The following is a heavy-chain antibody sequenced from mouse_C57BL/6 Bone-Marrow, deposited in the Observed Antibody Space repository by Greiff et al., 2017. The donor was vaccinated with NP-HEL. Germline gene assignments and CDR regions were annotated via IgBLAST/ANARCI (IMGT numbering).Heavy chain of an antibody. D-gene: IGHD1-1*01. CDR2: IYPGSGST. CDR3: AREITTVVATVDY. Sequence: QVQLQQPGAELVKPGASVKMSCKASGYTFTSYWITWVKQRPGQGLEWIGDIYPGSGSTNYNEKFKSKATLTVDTSSSTAYMQLSSLTSEDSAVYYCAREITTVVATVDYWGQGTTLTVSS. J-gene: IGHJ2*01. CDR1: GYTFTSYW. V-gene: IGHV1-55*01.